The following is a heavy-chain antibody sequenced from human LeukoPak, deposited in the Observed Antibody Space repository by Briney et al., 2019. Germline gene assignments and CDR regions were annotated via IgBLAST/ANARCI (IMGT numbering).Heavy chain of an antibody. Sequence: SETLSLTCTVSGGSINSSSYYWGWIRQPPGKGLEWIGSIFYSGNTYDNPSLKSRVTISVDTSKNQFSQKLNSVTAADTAVYYCARHRSKWLQSSFDYWGQGTLVTVSS. V-gene: IGHV4-39*01. CDR3: ARHRSKWLQSSFDY. CDR2: IFYSGNT. D-gene: IGHD5-24*01. J-gene: IGHJ4*02. CDR1: GGSINSSSYY.